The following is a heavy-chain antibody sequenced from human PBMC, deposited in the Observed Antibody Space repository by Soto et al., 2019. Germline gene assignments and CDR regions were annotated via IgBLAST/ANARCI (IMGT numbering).Heavy chain of an antibody. CDR1: GGSISSDY. CDR3: ARDSRLLWFGELRTDYGMDV. D-gene: IGHD3-10*01. CDR2: IYYSGST. Sequence: SETLSLTCTVSGGSISSDYWSWIRQPPGKGLEWIGYIYYSGSTNYNPSLKSRVTISVDTSKNQFSLKLSSVTAADTAVYYCARDSRLLWFGELRTDYGMDVWGQGTTVTVSS. J-gene: IGHJ6*02. V-gene: IGHV4-59*01.